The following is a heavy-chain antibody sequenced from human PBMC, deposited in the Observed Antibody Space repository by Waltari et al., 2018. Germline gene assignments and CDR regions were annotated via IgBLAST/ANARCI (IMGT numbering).Heavy chain of an antibody. CDR1: GFTFSSYA. CDR2: ISGSGGST. CDR3: ANWPGRITIFGVVMGDAFDI. Sequence: EVQLLESGGGLVQPGGSLRLSCAASGFTFSSYAMSWVRQAPGKGLGWVSAISGSGGSTYYADSVKGRFTISRDNSKNTLYLQMNSLRAEDTAVYYCANWPGRITIFGVVMGDAFDIWGQGTMVTVSS. D-gene: IGHD3-3*01. J-gene: IGHJ3*02. V-gene: IGHV3-23*01.